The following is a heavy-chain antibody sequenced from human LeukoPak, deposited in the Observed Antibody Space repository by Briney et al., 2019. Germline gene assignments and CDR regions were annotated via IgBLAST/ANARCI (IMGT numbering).Heavy chain of an antibody. V-gene: IGHV1-69*06. CDR1: GYTFNSYA. Sequence: GASVKVSCKASGYTFNSYAISWVRQAPGQGLEWMGGIIPMFGTTNYAQKFQGRVTFTADKSTSTAYMELSSLRSEDTAVYYCARDQTKWISYGNDAFDIWGQGTMVTVSS. J-gene: IGHJ3*02. CDR2: IIPMFGTT. D-gene: IGHD5-18*01. CDR3: ARDQTKWISYGNDAFDI.